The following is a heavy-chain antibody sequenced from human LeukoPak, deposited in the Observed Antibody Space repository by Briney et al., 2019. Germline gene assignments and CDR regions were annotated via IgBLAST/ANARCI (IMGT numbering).Heavy chain of an antibody. CDR1: GYSFTKYW. J-gene: IGHJ4*02. CDR3: ARGIRLVRGVIAPNFDY. V-gene: IGHV5-51*01. Sequence: GESLKISCEGSGYSFTKYWIAWVRQMPGKGLEWMGIIYPGDSDATYSTSFQGQVTISTDKSIGTAYLQWSSLKASDTAMYYCARGIRLVRGVIAPNFDYWGQGTLVTVSS. CDR2: IYPGDSDA. D-gene: IGHD3-10*01.